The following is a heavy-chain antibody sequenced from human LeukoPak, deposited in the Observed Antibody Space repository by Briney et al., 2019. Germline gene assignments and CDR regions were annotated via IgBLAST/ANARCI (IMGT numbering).Heavy chain of an antibody. CDR3: ARELGYGRNWFDP. D-gene: IGHD5-18*01. CDR1: GGTFISYA. J-gene: IGHJ5*02. CDR2: IIPIFGTA. V-gene: IGHV1-69*01. Sequence: SVKVSCKASGGTFISYAISWVRQAPGQGLEWMGGIIPIFGTANYAQKFQGRVTITADEYTSTAYMELSSLRSEDTAVYYCARELGYGRNWFDPWGQGTLVTVSS.